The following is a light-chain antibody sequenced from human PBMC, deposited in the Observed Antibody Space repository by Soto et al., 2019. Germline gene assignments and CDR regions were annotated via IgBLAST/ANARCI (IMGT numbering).Light chain of an antibody. V-gene: IGKV1-33*01. CDR2: DAS. CDR1: QDISNY. Sequence: DIQMTQSPSSLSASVGDRVTITCQASQDISNYLNWYQQKPGKAPKLLIYDASNLETGVPSRFSGSGAGTDFTFTISSLHPEDIATYYCQQYDNLPLTVGGGTKVELK. J-gene: IGKJ4*01. CDR3: QQYDNLPLT.